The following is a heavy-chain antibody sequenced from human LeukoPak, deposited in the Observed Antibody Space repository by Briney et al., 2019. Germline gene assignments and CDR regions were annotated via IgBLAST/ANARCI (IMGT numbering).Heavy chain of an antibody. CDR2: IIPIFGTA. D-gene: IGHD6-13*01. CDR1: GGTFSSYA. J-gene: IGHJ4*02. V-gene: IGHV1-69*13. CDR3: ARGTSWYSSSWYDY. Sequence: SVKVSCKASGGTFSSYAISWVRQAPRQGLEWMGGIIPIFGTANYAQKFQGRVTITADESTSTAYMELSSLRSEDTAVYYCARGTSWYSSSWYDYWGQGTLVTVSS.